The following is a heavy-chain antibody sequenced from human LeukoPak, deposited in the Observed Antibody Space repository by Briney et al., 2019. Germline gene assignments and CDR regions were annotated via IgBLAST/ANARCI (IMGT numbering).Heavy chain of an antibody. CDR1: GGSISSSSYY. J-gene: IGHJ4*02. CDR2: IYYSGST. V-gene: IGHV4-39*01. CDR3: ARRYYYDSSGYYGFDY. Sequence: PSETLSLTCTVSGGSISSSSYYWGWIRQPPGKGLEWIGSIYYSGSTYYNPSLKSRVTISVDTSKNQFSLKLSSVTAADTAVYYCARRYYYDSSGYYGFDYWGQGTLVTVSS. D-gene: IGHD3-22*01.